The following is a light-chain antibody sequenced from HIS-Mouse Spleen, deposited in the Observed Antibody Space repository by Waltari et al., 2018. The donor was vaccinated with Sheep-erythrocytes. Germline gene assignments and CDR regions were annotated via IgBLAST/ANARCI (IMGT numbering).Light chain of an antibody. V-gene: IGLV3-1*01. CDR1: KLGDKY. CDR2: QDS. J-gene: IGLJ1*01. CDR3: QAWDSSTYV. Sequence: SYELTQPPSVSVSPGQTASITCSGDKLGDKYACWYQQKPGQSPVLVIYQDSNRPSGIPVRFSGSNSGNTATLTISGTQAMDEADYYCQAWDSSTYVFGTGTKVTVL.